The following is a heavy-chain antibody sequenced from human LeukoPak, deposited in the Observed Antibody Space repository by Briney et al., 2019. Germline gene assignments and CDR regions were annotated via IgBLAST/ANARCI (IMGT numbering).Heavy chain of an antibody. CDR3: ARDYRSSWYRRNWFDP. V-gene: IGHV3-21*01. D-gene: IGHD6-13*01. CDR2: ISSNSSYI. Sequence: GGSLRLSCAASGFTFSSYSMNWVRQAPGKGLECVSSISSNSSYINYADSAQGRYTISRDNAKNSLYLQMNRLRAEDTAVYYCARDYRSSWYRRNWFDPWGQGTLVTVSS. CDR1: GFTFSSYS. J-gene: IGHJ5*02.